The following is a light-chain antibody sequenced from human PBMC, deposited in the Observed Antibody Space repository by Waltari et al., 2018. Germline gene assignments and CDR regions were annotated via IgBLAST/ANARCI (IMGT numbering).Light chain of an antibody. CDR1: QSVLYRSNNKKY. J-gene: IGKJ1*01. CDR2: WAS. Sequence: DIVMTQSPDSLAVSLGERATINCKSSQSVLYRSNNKKYLAWYQQKPGQPPKLLIYWASTRESGVPDRFSGSGSRTDFTLTISSLQAEDVAVYYCQQYYSTPRTFGQGTKVEIK. CDR3: QQYYSTPRT. V-gene: IGKV4-1*01.